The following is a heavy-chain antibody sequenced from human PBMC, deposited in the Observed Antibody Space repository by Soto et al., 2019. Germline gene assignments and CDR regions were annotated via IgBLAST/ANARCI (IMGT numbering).Heavy chain of an antibody. Sequence: QVQLVESGGGVVQPGRSLRLSCAASGFTFSSYGMHWVRQAPGKGLEWVTVISYDGNVAYYADSVKGRFTISRDNSENTLYLQMNSLRTEDTAMYYCAKEGPITNWYFDYWGQGTLVTVSS. J-gene: IGHJ4*02. CDR1: GFTFSSYG. CDR3: AKEGPITNWYFDY. V-gene: IGHV3-30*18. CDR2: ISYDGNVA. D-gene: IGHD1-1*01.